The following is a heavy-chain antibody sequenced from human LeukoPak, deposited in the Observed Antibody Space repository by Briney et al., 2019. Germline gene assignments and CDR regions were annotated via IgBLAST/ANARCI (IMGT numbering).Heavy chain of an antibody. D-gene: IGHD5-24*01. CDR2: INHSGST. J-gene: IGHJ4*02. CDR3: ARGDGYFDY. Sequence: SETLSLTCAVYGGSFNGYYWSWIRQPPGKGLEWIGEINHSGSTNYNPSLKSRVTISVDTSKNQFSLKLSSVTAADTAVYYCARGDGYFDYWGQGTLVTVSS. CDR1: GGSFNGYY. V-gene: IGHV4-34*01.